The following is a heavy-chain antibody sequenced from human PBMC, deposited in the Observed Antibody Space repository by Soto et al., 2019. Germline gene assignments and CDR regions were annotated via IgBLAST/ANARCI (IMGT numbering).Heavy chain of an antibody. D-gene: IGHD6-19*01. CDR3: TKPRSSVQCPLFDP. V-gene: IGHV3-30*18. J-gene: IGHJ5*02. CDR1: GFRFSSYG. Sequence: GGSLRLSCAAAGFRFSSYGIHWVRQAPSKGLEWVALISTDGSNREYADSFNGRFTVSRDNSKNTFYLHMYILLVDVTSVYYCTKPRSSVQCPLFDPLGYGTLVS. CDR2: ISTDGSNR.